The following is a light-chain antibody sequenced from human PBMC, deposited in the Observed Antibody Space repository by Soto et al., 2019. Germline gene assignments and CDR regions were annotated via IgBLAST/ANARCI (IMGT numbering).Light chain of an antibody. J-gene: IGKJ5*01. CDR3: QQSYSPSFS. V-gene: IGKV1-39*01. CDR2: AAS. CDR1: QSISSY. Sequence: DIQMTQSPSSLSASVGDRVTITCRASQSISSYLNWYHQKPGKAPKVLIYAASSLQSGVPSRFSGSGSGTEFTLTISSLQPEDFATYYCQQSYSPSFSFGHGTLLEIK.